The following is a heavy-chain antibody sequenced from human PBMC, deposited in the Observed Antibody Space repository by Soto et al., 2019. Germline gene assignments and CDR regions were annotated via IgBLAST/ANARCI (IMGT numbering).Heavy chain of an antibody. CDR2: VRNDGATT. J-gene: IGHJ5*01. CDR1: GFTFSNCA. CDR3: VKGSRYSNGWYDS. V-gene: IGHV3-64D*08. D-gene: IGHD6-19*01. Sequence: TGGSLRLSCSASGFTFSNCAMHWVRQAPGKGLDYVSAVRNDGATTYYADSVKGRFTISRDNSKNTLYLQMNSLRPEDTAVYYCVKGSRYSNGWYDSWGQGTLVTVSS.